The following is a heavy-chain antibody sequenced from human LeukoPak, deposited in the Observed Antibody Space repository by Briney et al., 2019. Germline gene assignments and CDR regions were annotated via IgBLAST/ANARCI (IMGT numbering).Heavy chain of an antibody. CDR1: GGSISSDYW. Sequence: SGTLSLTCAVSGGSISSDYWWTWVRQPPGKGLESIGEIYHNGSTKYNPSLKSRVTISVDKSKNQFSLNLSSVTAADTAVYHCAGMGKLFGGLVSDIWGQGTMVTVSS. D-gene: IGHD3-10*01. J-gene: IGHJ3*02. CDR2: IYHNGST. CDR3: AGMGKLFGGLVSDI. V-gene: IGHV4-4*02.